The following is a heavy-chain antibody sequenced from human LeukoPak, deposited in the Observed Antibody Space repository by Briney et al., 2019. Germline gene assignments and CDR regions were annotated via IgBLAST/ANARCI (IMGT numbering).Heavy chain of an antibody. CDR3: ARSAHSGLFDY. D-gene: IGHD3-10*01. J-gene: IGHJ4*02. CDR1: GFTFSSYE. CDR2: ISSSGSTI. Sequence: GGSLRLSCAASGFTFSSYEMTWVRQAPGQGLEWVSYISSSGSTIYYADSLKGRFTISRDNAKNSMYLQMNSLRAEDTAVYYCARSAHSGLFDYWGQGTLVTVSS. V-gene: IGHV3-48*03.